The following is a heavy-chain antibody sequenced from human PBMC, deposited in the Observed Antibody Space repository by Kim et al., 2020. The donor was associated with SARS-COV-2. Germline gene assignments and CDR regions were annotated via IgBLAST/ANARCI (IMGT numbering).Heavy chain of an antibody. CDR2: IKQDGSEK. D-gene: IGHD2-2*02. Sequence: GGSLRLSCAASGFTFSSYWMSWVRQAPGKGLEWVANIKQDGSEKYYVDSVKGRFTISRDNAKNSLYLQMNSLRAEDTAVYYCARADNLCSSTSCYKAPYYYYSMDVWGQGTTVTVSS. V-gene: IGHV3-7*03. CDR1: GFTFSSYW. J-gene: IGHJ6*02. CDR3: ARADNLCSSTSCYKAPYYYYSMDV.